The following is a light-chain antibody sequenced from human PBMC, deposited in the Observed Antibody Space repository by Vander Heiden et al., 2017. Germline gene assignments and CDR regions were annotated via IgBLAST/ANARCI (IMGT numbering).Light chain of an antibody. CDR3: LLYYGGAQLV. Sequence: QTVVTQEPSLTVSPGGTVPLTCASSTGAVTSGYYPNWFQQKPGQAPRALVYITSNKPSWTPARFSGSLLGCKAALTLSGGQPEDEAEYYCLLYYGGAQLVFGGGTKLTVL. V-gene: IGLV7-43*01. J-gene: IGLJ2*01. CDR1: TGAVTSGYY. CDR2: ITS.